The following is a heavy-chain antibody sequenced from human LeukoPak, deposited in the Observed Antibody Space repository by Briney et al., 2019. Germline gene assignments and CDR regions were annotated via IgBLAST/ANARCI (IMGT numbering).Heavy chain of an antibody. CDR2: ISGSGGST. Sequence: GGSLRLSCAAPGFTFSSYAMSWVRQAPGKGLEWVSAISGSGGSTYYADSVKGRFTISRDNSKNTLYLQMNSLRAEDTAVYYCAKDPPSSSWLYYFDYWGQGTLVTVSS. J-gene: IGHJ4*02. CDR3: AKDPPSSSWLYYFDY. CDR1: GFTFSSYA. D-gene: IGHD6-13*01. V-gene: IGHV3-23*01.